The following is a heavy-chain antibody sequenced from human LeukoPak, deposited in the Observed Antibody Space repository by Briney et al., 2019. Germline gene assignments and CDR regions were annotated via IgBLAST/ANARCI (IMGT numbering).Heavy chain of an antibody. CDR3: ARESTVTRDY. Sequence: SETLSLTCAVYGGSFSGYYWSWIRQPPGKGLEWIGEINHSGSTNYNPSLKSRVTISVDTSKNQFSLKLSSVTAADTAVYYCARESTVTRDYWGQGTLVTVSS. CDR2: INHSGST. V-gene: IGHV4-34*01. J-gene: IGHJ4*02. D-gene: IGHD4-17*01. CDR1: GGSFSGYY.